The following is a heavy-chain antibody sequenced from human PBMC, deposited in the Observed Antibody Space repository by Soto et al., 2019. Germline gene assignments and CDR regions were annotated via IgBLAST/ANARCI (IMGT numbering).Heavy chain of an antibody. D-gene: IGHD1-1*01. V-gene: IGHV2-5*02. CDR1: GFSLSTSGVG. Sequence: QITLKESGPTLVKPTQTRTLTCTFSGFSLSTSGVGVGWIRQSPGRALEWLAFIYWDDDKRYSPSLNSRLTITKNTSKNQVVLTMTDMDPVDTATYYGAHRRPYNRNWKAGWFGPWGQGTLVTVSS. CDR3: AHRRPYNRNWKAGWFGP. J-gene: IGHJ5*02. CDR2: IYWDDDK.